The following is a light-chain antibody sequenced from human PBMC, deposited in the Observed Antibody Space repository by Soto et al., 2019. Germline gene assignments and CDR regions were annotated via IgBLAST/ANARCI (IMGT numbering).Light chain of an antibody. CDR3: QLYGDSLFT. V-gene: IGKV3-20*01. CDR1: QSVSSSL. J-gene: IGKJ3*01. Sequence: EIVLTQSPGTLSVSPGERASLSCRASQSVSSSLLAWYQQKPGQAPRVLIYGATSRATGIPDRFSGSVSGTDFTLTISRLEPEDFAVYYCQLYGDSLFTCGPGPKVDIK. CDR2: GAT.